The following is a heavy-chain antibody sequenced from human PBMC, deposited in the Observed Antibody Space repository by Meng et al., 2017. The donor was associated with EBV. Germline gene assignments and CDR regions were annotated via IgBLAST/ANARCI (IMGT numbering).Heavy chain of an antibody. CDR3: ARRVVTGGFFDY. CDR1: GLTFSDYY. V-gene: IGHV3-11*01. Sequence: VYLVELCGGFVNPDGSLIRSCAASGLTFSDYYMSWIRPATGKGLEWVSYISSSGSTIYYADSVKGRFTISRDNAKNSLYLQMNCLRAEDTAVYYCARRVVTGGFFDYWGQGTLVTVSS. J-gene: IGHJ4*02. D-gene: IGHD2-21*02. CDR2: ISSSGSTI.